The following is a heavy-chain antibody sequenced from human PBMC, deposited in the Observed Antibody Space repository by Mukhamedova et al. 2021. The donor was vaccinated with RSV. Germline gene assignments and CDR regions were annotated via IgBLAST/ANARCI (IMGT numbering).Heavy chain of an antibody. CDR3: ARNGLGGVVDY. D-gene: IGHD3-16*01. Sequence: IRQPPGKGLEWIGRIYYSGSTYYNPSLKSRVTISVDTSKNQFSLKLSSVTAADTAVYYCARNGLGGVVDYCGQGTLVTVSS. V-gene: IGHV4-39*01. J-gene: IGHJ4*02. CDR2: IYYSGST.